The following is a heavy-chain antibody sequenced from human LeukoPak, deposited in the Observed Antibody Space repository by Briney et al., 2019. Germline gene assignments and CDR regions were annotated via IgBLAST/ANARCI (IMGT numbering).Heavy chain of an antibody. CDR3: ARSMYGEGRRIIDFDY. D-gene: IGHD4/OR15-4a*01. J-gene: IGHJ4*02. Sequence: RGGSLRLSCAASGFTFSDHYIDWVRQAPGKGLEWVARTRNKVNSYTTACAASVTGRFTVSRDDSSNSVYLQMNSLKIEDTAVYYCARSMYGEGRRIIDFDYWGQGSLLTVSS. CDR2: TRNKVNSYTT. V-gene: IGHV3-72*01. CDR1: GFTFSDHY.